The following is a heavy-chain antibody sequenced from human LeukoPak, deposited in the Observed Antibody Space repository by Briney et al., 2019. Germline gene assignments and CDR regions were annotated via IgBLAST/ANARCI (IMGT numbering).Heavy chain of an antibody. CDR2: IYYSGST. D-gene: IGHD3-22*01. J-gene: IGHJ5*02. CDR3: ARAWDYYDSSGYYYKWFDP. Sequence: SETLSLTCTVSGGSISSYYWSWIRQPPGKGLEWIGYIYYSGSTNYNPSLKSRVTISVETSKNQFSLKLSSVTAADTAVYYCARAWDYYDSSGYYYKWFDPWGQGTLVTVSS. V-gene: IGHV4-59*01. CDR1: GGSISSYY.